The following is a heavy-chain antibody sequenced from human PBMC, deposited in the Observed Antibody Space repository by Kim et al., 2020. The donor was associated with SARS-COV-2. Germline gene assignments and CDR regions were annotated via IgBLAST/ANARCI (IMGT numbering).Heavy chain of an antibody. CDR2: ISSSSSYI. J-gene: IGHJ4*02. V-gene: IGHV3-21*01. CDR3: ARSAYYDSSGYVFDY. Sequence: GGSLRLSCAASGFTFSSYSMNWVRQAPGKGLEWVSSISSSSSYIYYADSVKGRFTISRDNAKNSLYLQMNSLRAEDTAVYYCARSAYYDSSGYVFDYWGQGTLVTVSS. D-gene: IGHD3-22*01. CDR1: GFTFSSYS.